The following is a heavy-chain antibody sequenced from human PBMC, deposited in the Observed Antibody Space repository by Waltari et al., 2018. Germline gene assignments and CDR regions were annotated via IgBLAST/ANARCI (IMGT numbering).Heavy chain of an antibody. D-gene: IGHD6-19*01. V-gene: IGHV3-30-3*01. CDR2: ISYDGSNK. CDR1: GFTFSSYQ. Sequence: QVQLVQSGGGVVQPGRSLRLSCSASGFTFSSYQMPWVCQAPGKGLEWVAVISYDGSNKYYADSVKGRFTISRDNSKSTLFLQMSSLRADDTAVYYCARDLMAVGAITREGVDDWGQGSLVTVSS. CDR3: ARDLMAVGAITREGVDD. J-gene: IGHJ4*02.